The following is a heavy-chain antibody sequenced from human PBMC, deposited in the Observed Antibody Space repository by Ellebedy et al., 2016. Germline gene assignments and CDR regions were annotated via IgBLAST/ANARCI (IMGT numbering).Heavy chain of an antibody. J-gene: IGHJ5*02. Sequence: GESLKISXAASGFTFSSYGMHWVRQAPGKGLEWVAVIWYDGSNKYYADSVKGRFTISRDNSKNTLYLQMNSLRAEDTAVYYCARDGGWNDGWFNPWGQGTLVTVSS. CDR3: ARDGGWNDGWFNP. CDR2: IWYDGSNK. V-gene: IGHV3-33*01. D-gene: IGHD1-1*01. CDR1: GFTFSSYG.